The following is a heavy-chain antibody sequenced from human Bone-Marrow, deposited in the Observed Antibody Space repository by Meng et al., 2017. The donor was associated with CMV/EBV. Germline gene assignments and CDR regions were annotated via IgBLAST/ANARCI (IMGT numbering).Heavy chain of an antibody. Sequence: EGQLWESGGCLVQLGGARRLPLASSGFTVSNYAMNLVRKAPGKGLEWVSTISQSGDAKSYEASVQGRFTISRNNSKNTLFLQMNSLRADDTAVYYCGRSNHFDYWGQGTLVTVSS. V-gene: IGHV3-23*01. CDR2: ISQSGDAK. J-gene: IGHJ4*02. CDR3: GRSNHFDY. CDR1: GFTVSNYA. D-gene: IGHD1-14*01.